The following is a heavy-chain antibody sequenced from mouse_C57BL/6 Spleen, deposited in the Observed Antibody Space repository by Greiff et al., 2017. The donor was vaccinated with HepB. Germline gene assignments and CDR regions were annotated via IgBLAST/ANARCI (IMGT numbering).Heavy chain of an antibody. Sequence: VQLQQPGAELVKPGASVKMSCKASGYTFTSYWITWVKQRPGQGLEWIGDIYPGSGSTNYNEKFKSKATLTVDTSSSTAYMQLSSLPSEDSAVYYCARRAYYSNYVDYWGQGTTLTVSS. V-gene: IGHV1-55*01. J-gene: IGHJ2*01. CDR2: IYPGSGST. CDR1: GYTFTSYW. D-gene: IGHD2-5*01. CDR3: ARRAYYSNYVDY.